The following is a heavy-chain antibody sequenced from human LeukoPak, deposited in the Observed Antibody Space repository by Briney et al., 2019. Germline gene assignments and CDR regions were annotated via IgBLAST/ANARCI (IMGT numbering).Heavy chain of an antibody. CDR3: AAHTYYYSSGSFAY. CDR1: GYTFTSYD. J-gene: IGHJ4*02. CDR2: MNPGSGNT. V-gene: IGHV1-8*01. Sequence: GASVKVSCKASGYTFTSYDINWVRQATGQGPEWMGWMNPGSGNTGYAQRFQGRVTMTRDTSINTAYLELSRLTSEDTAVYYCAAHTYYYSSGSFAYWGQGTLVTVSS. D-gene: IGHD3-10*01.